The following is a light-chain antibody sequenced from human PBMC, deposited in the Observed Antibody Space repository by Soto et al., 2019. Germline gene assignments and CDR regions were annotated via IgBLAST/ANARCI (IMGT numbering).Light chain of an antibody. Sequence: EIVLTQSPATLSLSPGERATLSRRASQSVSSYLAWYQQKPGQAPSLLIYDASNRATGIPARFSGSGSGTDFTLTISSLEPEDFAVYYCQQRSNWPPWTFGQGTKVEIK. J-gene: IGKJ1*01. CDR2: DAS. CDR1: QSVSSY. V-gene: IGKV3-11*01. CDR3: QQRSNWPPWT.